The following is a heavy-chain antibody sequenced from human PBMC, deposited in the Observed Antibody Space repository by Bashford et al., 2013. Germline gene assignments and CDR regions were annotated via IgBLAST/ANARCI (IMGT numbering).Heavy chain of an antibody. J-gene: IGHJ6*04. CDR2: IYYSGST. CDR3: ARGLPRVYYYGMDV. V-gene: IGHV4-31*02. Sequence: CLEWIGYIYYSGSTYYNPSLKSRVTISVDTSKNQFSLKLSSVTAADTAVYYCARGLPRVYYYGMDVWAKDHGHRLL. D-gene: IGHD5-12*01.